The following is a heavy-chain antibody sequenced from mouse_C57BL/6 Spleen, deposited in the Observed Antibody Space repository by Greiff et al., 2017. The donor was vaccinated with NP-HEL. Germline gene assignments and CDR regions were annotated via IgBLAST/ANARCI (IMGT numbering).Heavy chain of an antibody. CDR1: GFTFSDAW. CDR2: IRNKANNHAT. V-gene: IGHV6-6*01. Sequence: EVQLQESGGGLVQPGGSMKLSCAASGFTFSDAWMDWVRQSPEKGLEWVAEIRNKANNHATYYAESVKGRFTISRDDSKSSVYLQMNSLRAEDTGIYYCTRRPNYYGSSFYYAMDYWGQGTSVTVSS. CDR3: TRRPNYYGSSFYYAMDY. J-gene: IGHJ4*01. D-gene: IGHD1-1*01.